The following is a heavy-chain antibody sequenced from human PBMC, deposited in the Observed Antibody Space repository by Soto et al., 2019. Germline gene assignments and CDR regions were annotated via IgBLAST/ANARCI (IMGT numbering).Heavy chain of an antibody. CDR3: ARARYSSSWYFDY. J-gene: IGHJ4*02. CDR1: GFTFSSYG. CDR2: IWYDGSNK. D-gene: IGHD6-13*01. Sequence: GGSLRLSCAASGFTFSSYGMHWVRQAPGKGLEWVAVIWYDGSNKYYADSVKGRFTISRDNSKNTLYLQMNSLRAEDPAVYYCARARYSSSWYFDYWGKGTLFTVSS. V-gene: IGHV3-33*01.